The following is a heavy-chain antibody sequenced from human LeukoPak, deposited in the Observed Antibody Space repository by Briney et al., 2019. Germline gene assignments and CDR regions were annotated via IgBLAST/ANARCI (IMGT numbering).Heavy chain of an antibody. D-gene: IGHD4-23*01. CDR3: ARDYGGSSPFDY. CDR2: ISSSGSTI. Sequence: QAGGSLRLSCAASGFSFSSYEMNWVRQAPGKGLEWVSYISSSGSTIYYADSVKGRFTISRDNAKNSLDLQMNSLRAEDTAVYYCARDYGGSSPFDYWGQGTLVTVSS. CDR1: GFSFSSYE. J-gene: IGHJ4*02. V-gene: IGHV3-48*03.